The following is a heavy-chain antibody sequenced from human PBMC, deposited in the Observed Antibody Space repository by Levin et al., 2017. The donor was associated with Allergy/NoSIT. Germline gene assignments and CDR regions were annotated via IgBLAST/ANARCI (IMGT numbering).Heavy chain of an antibody. D-gene: IGHD6-13*01. V-gene: IGHV2-5*02. J-gene: IGHJ3*02. CDR2: IYWDDDK. CDR1: GFSLSTSGVG. CDR3: AHRLEIAAAGPLADDAFDS. Sequence: SGPTLVKPTQTLTLTCTFSGFSLSTSGVGVGWIRQPPGKALEWLALIYWDDDKRYSPSLKSRLTITKDTSKNQVVLTMTNMDPVDTATYYCAHRLEIAAAGPLADDAFDSWGQGTMVTVSS.